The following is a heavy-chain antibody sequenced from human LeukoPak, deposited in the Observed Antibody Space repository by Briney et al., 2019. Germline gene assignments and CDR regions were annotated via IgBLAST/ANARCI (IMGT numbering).Heavy chain of an antibody. J-gene: IGHJ6*02. CDR3: ARRQFSYYGMDV. Sequence: PGGSLRLSCAASGFTFNTYEMNWVRQAPGKGLEWVSYISSGGSSIYYADSVKGRFTISRDNAKNSLYLQMTSLRAEDTAVYYCARRQFSYYGMDVWGQGTTVTVSS. CDR2: ISSGGSSI. V-gene: IGHV3-48*03. CDR1: GFTFNTYE. D-gene: IGHD5-24*01.